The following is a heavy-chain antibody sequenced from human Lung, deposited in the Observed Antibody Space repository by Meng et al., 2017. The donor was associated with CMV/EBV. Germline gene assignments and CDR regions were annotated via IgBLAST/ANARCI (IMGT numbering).Heavy chain of an antibody. Sequence: GGXXRLSCAASGFTFSDYAMHWVRQAPGKGLEWVAITSYNENIKNYADSVKGRFTISRDNSKNILYLQMNTLRPEDTAVYYCARDYYDFWSGHPHYWGQGTLVTVSS. V-gene: IGHV3-30-3*01. D-gene: IGHD3-3*01. CDR1: GFTFSDYA. CDR2: TSYNENIK. J-gene: IGHJ4*02. CDR3: ARDYYDFWSGHPHY.